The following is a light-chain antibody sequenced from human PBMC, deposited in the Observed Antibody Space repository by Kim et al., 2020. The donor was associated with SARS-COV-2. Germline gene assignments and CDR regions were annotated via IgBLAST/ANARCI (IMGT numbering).Light chain of an antibody. J-gene: IGLJ3*02. Sequence: QSVLTQPPSVSAAPGQKVTISCSGSTSNVGNNYVSWYQQLPGTAPKLLIYDNNKRPSGIPDRFSGSKSGTSATLGITGLQTGDEADYYCGTWDNSLRARVFGGGTKLTVL. V-gene: IGLV1-51*01. CDR3: GTWDNSLRARV. CDR1: TSNVGNNY. CDR2: DNN.